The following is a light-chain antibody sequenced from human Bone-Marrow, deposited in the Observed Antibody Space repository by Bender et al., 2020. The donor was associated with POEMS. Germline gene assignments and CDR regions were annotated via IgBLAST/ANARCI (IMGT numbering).Light chain of an antibody. CDR3: QSYDSSLRVSV. J-gene: IGLJ2*01. CDR2: DVT. CDR1: NNDVGAYNF. V-gene: IGLV2-14*03. Sequence: SALTQPASVSGSPGQSITISCTGTNNDVGAYNFVSWYQQHPGKAPKLMIYDVTNRPSGVPDRFSGSKSGNTASLTVSGLQAEDEADYYCQSYDSSLRVSVFGGGTKLTVL.